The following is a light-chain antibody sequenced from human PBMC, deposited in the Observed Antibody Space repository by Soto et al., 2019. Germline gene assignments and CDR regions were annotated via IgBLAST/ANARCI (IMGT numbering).Light chain of an antibody. J-gene: IGLJ1*01. CDR2: DVT. Sequence: QSVLSQPASVSGSPGQSITISCTGTSSDVGGFEYVSWYQHQPGKAPKLIIYDVTKRPSGVSNRFSGSKSGNTASLTISGIQAEDEGDYYCCSYASSSSYVFGTGTKVTVL. CDR3: CSYASSSSYV. V-gene: IGLV2-14*01. CDR1: SSDVGGFEY.